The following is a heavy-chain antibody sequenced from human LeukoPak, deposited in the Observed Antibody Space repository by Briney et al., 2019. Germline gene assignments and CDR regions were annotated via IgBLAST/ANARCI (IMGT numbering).Heavy chain of an antibody. D-gene: IGHD3-22*01. J-gene: IGHJ4*02. V-gene: IGHV4-34*01. CDR3: ARDVAYYYDSSGYYDY. CDR1: GGSFSGYY. Sequence: SETLSLTCAVYGGSFSGYYWSGIRQPPGKGLEWIGEINHSGSTNYNPSLKSRVTISVDTSKNQFSLKLSSVTAADTAVYYCARDVAYYYDSSGYYDYWGQGTLVTVFS. CDR2: INHSGST.